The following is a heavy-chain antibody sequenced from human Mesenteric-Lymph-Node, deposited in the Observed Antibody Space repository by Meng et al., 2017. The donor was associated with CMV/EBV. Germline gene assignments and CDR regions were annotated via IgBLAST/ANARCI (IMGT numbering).Heavy chain of an antibody. J-gene: IGHJ3*02. CDR3: AKYSYGLGDAFDI. CDR2: INPSGGST. D-gene: IGHD5-18*01. V-gene: IGHV1-46*01. Sequence: ASVKVSCKASGYTFTSYGISWVRQAPGQGLEWMGIINPSGGSTSYAQKFQGRVTMTRDTSTSTVYMELSSLRSEDTAVYYCAKYSYGLGDAFDIWGQGTMVTVSS. CDR1: GYTFTSYG.